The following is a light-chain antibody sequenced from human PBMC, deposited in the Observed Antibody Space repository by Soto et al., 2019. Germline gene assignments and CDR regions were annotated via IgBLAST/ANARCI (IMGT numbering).Light chain of an antibody. CDR3: CSYAGSTTWG. Sequence: QSVLTQPASVSGSPGQSITISCTGTSSDVGGYNLVSWYQQHPGKAPKLMIYEGTKRSSGLSARFSGSKSGNTASLTISGLQAEDEADYYCCSYAGSTTWGFGGGTKLTVL. CDR1: SSDVGGYNL. CDR2: EGT. V-gene: IGLV2-23*01. J-gene: IGLJ2*01.